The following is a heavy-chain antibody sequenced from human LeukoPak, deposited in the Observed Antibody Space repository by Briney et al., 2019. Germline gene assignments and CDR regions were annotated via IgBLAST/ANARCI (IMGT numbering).Heavy chain of an antibody. CDR1: GGSISSYY. CDR3: ARGYGDYATNWFDP. D-gene: IGHD4-17*01. J-gene: IGHJ5*02. CDR2: IYYSGST. V-gene: IGHV4-59*12. Sequence: SETLSLTCTVSGGSISSYYWSWIRQPPGKGLEWIGYIYYSGSTNYNPSLKSRVTISVDRSKNQFSLKLSSVTAADTAVYYCARGYGDYATNWFDPWGQGTLVTVSS.